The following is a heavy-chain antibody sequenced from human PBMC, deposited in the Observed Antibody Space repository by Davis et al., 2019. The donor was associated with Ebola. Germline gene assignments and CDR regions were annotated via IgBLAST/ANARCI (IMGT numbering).Heavy chain of an antibody. D-gene: IGHD4/OR15-4a*01. CDR2: IYPADSDS. J-gene: IGHJ3*02. CDR3: ARKRYSANYAGNDFQI. CDR1: GYTFTDYW. Sequence: GESLKISCKGSGYTFTDYWIAWVRQMPGKGLEWMGIIYPADSDSIYSPSFQGQVTISVDKSINTAYLQWSTLKASDTAIYYCARKRYSANYAGNDFQIWGQGTMVTVSP. V-gene: IGHV5-51*01.